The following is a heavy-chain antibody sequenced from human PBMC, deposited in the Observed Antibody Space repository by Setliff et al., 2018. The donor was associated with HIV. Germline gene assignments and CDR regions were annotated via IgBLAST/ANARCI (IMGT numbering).Heavy chain of an antibody. CDR2: ISSTSTTI. D-gene: IGHD2-2*01. J-gene: IGHJ6*02. CDR3: AREDQLLSGHYYYNGMDV. V-gene: IGHV3-48*01. CDR1: GFTFSTYS. Sequence: GGSLRLSCAASGFTFSTYSMNWVRQAPGEGLEWVSYISSTSTTIYYADSVKGRFTISRDNAKNSLYLQMNSLRAEDTAVYYCAREDQLLSGHYYYNGMDVWGQGTTVTVSS.